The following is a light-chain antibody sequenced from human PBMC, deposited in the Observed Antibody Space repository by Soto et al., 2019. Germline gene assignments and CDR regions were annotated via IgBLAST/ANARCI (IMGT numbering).Light chain of an antibody. CDR1: QSVSSN. CDR3: QQYGSSLWT. CDR2: GAS. J-gene: IGKJ1*01. Sequence: EIVLTQSPGTLSLSPGKRATLSCRARQSVSSNLAWYQQRPGQAPRLLIYGASTRATGIPARFSGSGSGTDFTLTISRLEPEDFAVYYCQQYGSSLWTFGQGTKV. V-gene: IGKV3-20*01.